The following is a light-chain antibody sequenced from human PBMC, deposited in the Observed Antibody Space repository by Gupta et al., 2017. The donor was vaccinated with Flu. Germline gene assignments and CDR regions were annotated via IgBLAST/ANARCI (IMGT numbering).Light chain of an antibody. CDR2: SVN. CDR3: AAWDDSLNGVV. CDR1: NYNVGSNP. V-gene: IGLV1-44*01. Sequence: RVTISCSGSNYNVGSNPVSWYQQLPGTAPKLLSYSVNQRPSGVPDRFSGSKSGTSASLAISGLQAEDEADYYCAAWDDSLNGVVFGGGTKLTVL. J-gene: IGLJ2*01.